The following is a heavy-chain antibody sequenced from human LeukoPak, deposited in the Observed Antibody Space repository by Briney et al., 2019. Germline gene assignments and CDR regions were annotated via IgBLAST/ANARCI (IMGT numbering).Heavy chain of an antibody. CDR3: ARDNGYGLDY. Sequence: SETLSLTCAVSGDSISSGGYSWSWIRQAPGKGLEWIGYIYHSGSTYYNPSLKSRVTISVDRSKNQFSLKLSSVTAADTAVYYCARDNGYGLDYWGQGTLVTVSS. CDR1: GDSISSGGYS. CDR2: IYHSGST. V-gene: IGHV4-30-2*01. J-gene: IGHJ4*02. D-gene: IGHD3-10*01.